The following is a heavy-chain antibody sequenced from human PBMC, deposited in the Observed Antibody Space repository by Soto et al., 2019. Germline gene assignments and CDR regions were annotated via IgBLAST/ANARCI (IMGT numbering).Heavy chain of an antibody. CDR3: ARCSGWYYYCYGMDD. Sequence: QVQLVQSGAEVKKPGASVKVSCKASGYTFTSYGISWVRQAPGQGLEWMGWISADNGNTNYAQKLQGRVTMTTDTSTSTAYMELGSLGSDDTAVEYCARCSGWYYYCYGMDDWGQGTTVTVSS. J-gene: IGHJ6*02. CDR1: GYTFTSYG. V-gene: IGHV1-18*01. D-gene: IGHD6-19*01. CDR2: ISADNGNT.